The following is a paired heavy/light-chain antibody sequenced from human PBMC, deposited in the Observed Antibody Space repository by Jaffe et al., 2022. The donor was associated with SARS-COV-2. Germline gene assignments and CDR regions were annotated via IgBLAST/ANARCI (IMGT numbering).Light chain of an antibody. CDR3: QNHESQSWT. CDR2: KTS. Sequence: DIQMTQSPSTLSASVGDRVTITCRASQSISSWMAWYQQKPGQAPKLLIYKTSSLESGVPSRFSGSGSGTEFTLTISSLQPDDFATYYCQNHESQSWTFGQGTKVEIK. CDR1: QSISSW. J-gene: IGKJ1*01. V-gene: IGKV1-5*03.
Heavy chain of an antibody. CDR2: IYWNDNK. V-gene: IGHV2-5*01. D-gene: IGHD3-10*01. J-gene: IGHJ4*02. CDR1: GFSLSTAGMG. CDR3: AHGDYGSGTFDY. Sequence: QITLKESGPALVKPTQTLTLTCTFSGFSLSTAGMGVAWIRQPPGKALEWLALIYWNDNKRYSPSLKSRFTITKDTSKNQVVLTMTNMDPVDTATYYCAHGDYGSGTFDYWGQGTLVTVSS.